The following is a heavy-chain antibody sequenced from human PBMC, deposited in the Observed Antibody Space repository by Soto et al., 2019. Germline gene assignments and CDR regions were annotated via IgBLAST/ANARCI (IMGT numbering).Heavy chain of an antibody. D-gene: IGHD3-3*01. CDR1: GFTFSNAR. V-gene: IGHV3-15*07. Sequence: GSLRLSCAASGFTFSNARMNWVRQAPGKGLEWVGLIKSKTDGGTTDYAAPVKGRFTISRDDSKNTLYLQMNSLKTEDTAVYYCTTYTIFGVVIAPEYYYYGMDVWGQGTTVTVSS. CDR3: TTYTIFGVVIAPEYYYYGMDV. J-gene: IGHJ6*02. CDR2: IKSKTDGGTT.